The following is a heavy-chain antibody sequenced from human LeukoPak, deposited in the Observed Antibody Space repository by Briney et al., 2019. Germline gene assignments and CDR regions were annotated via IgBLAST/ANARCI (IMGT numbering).Heavy chain of an antibody. Sequence: GGSLRLSCAASGFTFSSYEMNWVRQAPGKGLEWVSYISGSGSTIYYADSVKGRFTISRDNAKNSLYLQMNSLRAEDTAVYYCAKDAGHAFDIWGQGTMVTVSS. CDR2: ISGSGSTI. CDR1: GFTFSSYE. V-gene: IGHV3-48*03. J-gene: IGHJ3*02. CDR3: AKDAGHAFDI.